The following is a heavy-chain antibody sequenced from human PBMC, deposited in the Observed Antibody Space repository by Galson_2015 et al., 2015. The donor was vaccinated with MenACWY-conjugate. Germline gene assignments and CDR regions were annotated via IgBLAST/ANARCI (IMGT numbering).Heavy chain of an antibody. J-gene: IGHJ4*02. CDR3: VGPPEGYASGNYYANY. CDR1: GYSIRSGYY. CDR2: LYHTGST. V-gene: IGHV4-38-2*02. Sequence: ATLSLTCTVSGYSIRSGYYWGWVRPPPGKGLEWIGSLYHTGSTYYNPSLKSRVTISVDTSKNQFSLNLTSTTAADTAVYYCVGPPEGYASGNYYANYWGQETLVTVSS. D-gene: IGHD3-10*01.